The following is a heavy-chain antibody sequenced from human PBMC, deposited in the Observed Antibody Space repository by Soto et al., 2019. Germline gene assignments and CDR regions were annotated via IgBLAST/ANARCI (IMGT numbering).Heavy chain of an antibody. CDR1: GFTFSSYA. D-gene: IGHD3-16*01. CDR3: AREGEYRDYYGMDV. V-gene: IGHV3-30-3*01. Sequence: GGSLRLSCAASGFTFSSYAMHWVRQAPGKGLEWVAVISYDGSNKYYADSVKGRFTISRDNSKNTLYLQMNSLRAEDTAVYYCAREGEYRDYYGMDVWRQGTTVTVSS. J-gene: IGHJ6*02. CDR2: ISYDGSNK.